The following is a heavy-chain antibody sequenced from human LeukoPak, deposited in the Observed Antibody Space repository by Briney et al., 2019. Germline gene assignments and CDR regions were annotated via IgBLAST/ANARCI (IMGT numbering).Heavy chain of an antibody. CDR1: GGSINSGHYC. CDR3: ARTSGYYYGDS. Sequence: SETLSLACTVSGGSINSGHYCWSWIRQVPGKGLEWIGYIFHSGSTYYNPSLKSRLSISVDTSKNQFSLKLSSVTAADAAVYYCARTSGYYYGDSWGQGTLVTVSS. J-gene: IGHJ5*01. D-gene: IGHD3-22*01. CDR2: IFHSGST. V-gene: IGHV4-31*03.